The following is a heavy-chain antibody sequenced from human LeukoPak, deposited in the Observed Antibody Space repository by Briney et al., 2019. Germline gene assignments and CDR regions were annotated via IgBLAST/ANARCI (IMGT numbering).Heavy chain of an antibody. D-gene: IGHD2-2*01. V-gene: IGHV4-4*07. Sequence: SETLSLTCTVSGGSICSYYWSWIRQPAGKGLEWIGRIYTSGSTNYNPSLKSRVTMSVDTSKNQFSLKLSSVTAADTAVYYCATGYCSSTSCYEGGYWGQGTLVTVSS. J-gene: IGHJ4*02. CDR3: ATGYCSSTSCYEGGY. CDR2: IYTSGST. CDR1: GGSICSYY.